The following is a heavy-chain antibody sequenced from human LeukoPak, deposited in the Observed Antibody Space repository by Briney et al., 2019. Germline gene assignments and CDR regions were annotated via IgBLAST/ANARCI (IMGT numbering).Heavy chain of an antibody. D-gene: IGHD5-12*01. J-gene: IGHJ4*02. CDR3: ARDLLPPYSGYQGIGY. Sequence: PGGSLRLSCAASGFTFSSYAMHWVRQAPGKGLEWVAVISYDGSNKYYADSVKGRFTISRDNSKNTLYLQMNSLRAEDTAIYYCARDLLPPYSGYQGIGYWGQGTLVTVSS. V-gene: IGHV3-30-3*01. CDR1: GFTFSSYA. CDR2: ISYDGSNK.